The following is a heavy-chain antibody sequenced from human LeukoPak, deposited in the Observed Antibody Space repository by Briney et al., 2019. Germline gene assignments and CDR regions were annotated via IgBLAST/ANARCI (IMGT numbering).Heavy chain of an antibody. Sequence: SETLSLTCAVYGGSFSGYYWSWIRQPPGKGLEWIGSIYYSGSTYYNPSLKSRVTISVDTSKNQFSLKLSSVTAADTAMYYCAGVIGNYDGRLDYWGQGTLVTVSS. CDR2: IYYSGST. V-gene: IGHV4-34*01. D-gene: IGHD1-7*01. CDR1: GGSFSGYY. J-gene: IGHJ4*02. CDR3: AGVIGNYDGRLDY.